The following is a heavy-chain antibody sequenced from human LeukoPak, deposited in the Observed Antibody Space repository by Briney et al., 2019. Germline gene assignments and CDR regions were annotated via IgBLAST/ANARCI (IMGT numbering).Heavy chain of an antibody. J-gene: IGHJ6*02. Sequence: ASVKVSCKAPGYTFTGYYMHWVRQAPGQGLEWMGWINPNSGGTNYAQKFQGRVTMTRDTSISTAYMELSRLRSDDTAVYYCARDGEAAGNYYYYYGMDVWGQGTTVTVSS. CDR1: GYTFTGYY. CDR3: ARDGEAAGNYYYYYGMDV. D-gene: IGHD6-13*01. V-gene: IGHV1-2*02. CDR2: INPNSGGT.